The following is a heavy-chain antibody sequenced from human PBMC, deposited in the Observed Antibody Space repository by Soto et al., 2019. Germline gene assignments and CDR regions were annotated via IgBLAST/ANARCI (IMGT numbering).Heavy chain of an antibody. CDR1: GFTFSSYS. CDR3: ARGRGSGSYTNFDY. J-gene: IGHJ4*02. D-gene: IGHD1-26*01. CDR2: ISSSSSYI. Sequence: EVQLVESGGGLVKPGGSLRLSCAASGFTFSSYSMNWVRQAPGTGLEWVSSISSSSSYIYYADSVKGRFTISRDNAKNSLYLQMNSLRAEDTAVYYCARGRGSGSYTNFDYWGQGTLVTVSS. V-gene: IGHV3-21*01.